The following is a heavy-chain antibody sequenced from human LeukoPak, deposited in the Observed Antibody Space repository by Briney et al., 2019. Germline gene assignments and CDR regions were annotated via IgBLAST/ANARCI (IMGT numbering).Heavy chain of an antibody. CDR1: GYTFTNYG. J-gene: IGHJ4*02. V-gene: IGHV1-18*01. D-gene: IGHD3-10*01. CDR2: ISVYNGNP. Sequence: GASVKVSCKVSGYTFTNYGISWVRQAPGQGLEWMGWISVYNGNPSYAQNFQGRLTMTRDTSTSSAYMELRSLRSDDTAIYYCARDRSGPFDSWGQGTLVTVSS. CDR3: ARDRSGPFDS.